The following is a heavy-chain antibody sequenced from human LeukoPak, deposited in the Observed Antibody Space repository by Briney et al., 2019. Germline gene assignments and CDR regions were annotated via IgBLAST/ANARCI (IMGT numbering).Heavy chain of an antibody. CDR1: GGSFSGYY. Sequence: SETLSLTCAVYGGSFSGYYWSWTRQPPGKGLEWIGEINHSGSTNYNPSLKSRVTISVDTSKNQFSLKLSSVTAADTAVYYCARVGRDGYNRRFDYWGQGTLVTVSS. D-gene: IGHD5-24*01. V-gene: IGHV4-34*01. J-gene: IGHJ4*02. CDR2: INHSGST. CDR3: ARVGRDGYNRRFDY.